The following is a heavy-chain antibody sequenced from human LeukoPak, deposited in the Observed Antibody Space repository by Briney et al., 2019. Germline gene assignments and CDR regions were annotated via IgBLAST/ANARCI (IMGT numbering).Heavy chain of an antibody. D-gene: IGHD2-15*01. CDR3: AKNADRGAYCRGGSCYPYYYYYMDV. J-gene: IGHJ6*03. CDR1: GITFSSYG. CDR2: ISHTGGSP. Sequence: PGGSLRLSCAASGITFSSYGMSWVRQVPGKGLEWVSSISHTGGSPYYADSVKGRFTVSRGNSKNTLYLQMNSLTVEDTAIYYCAKNADRGAYCRGGSCYPYYYYYMDVWGTGTTVTISS. V-gene: IGHV3-23*01.